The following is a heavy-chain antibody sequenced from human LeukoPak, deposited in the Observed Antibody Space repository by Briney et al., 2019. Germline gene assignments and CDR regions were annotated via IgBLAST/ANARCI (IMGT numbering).Heavy chain of an antibody. Sequence: GGSLRLSCAASGFTFSSYAISWVCQAPGKGLEWVSAISGSGGSTYYADSVKGRFTISRDNSKNTLYLQMNSLRAEDTAVYYCAKDKMIVVVMWFDPWGQGTLVTVSS. D-gene: IGHD3-22*01. CDR2: ISGSGGST. J-gene: IGHJ5*02. V-gene: IGHV3-23*01. CDR3: AKDKMIVVVMWFDP. CDR1: GFTFSSYA.